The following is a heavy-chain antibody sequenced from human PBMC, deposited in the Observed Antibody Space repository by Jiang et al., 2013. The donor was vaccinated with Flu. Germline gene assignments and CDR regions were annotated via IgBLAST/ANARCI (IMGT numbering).Heavy chain of an antibody. CDR2: IYTSGST. D-gene: IGHD3-10*01. CDR3: AGSMVRGVMGGAFDI. V-gene: IGHV4-61*02. Sequence: GPGLVKPSGTLSLTCAVSGGSISSGSYYWSWIRQPAGKGLEWIGRIYTSGSTNYNPSLKSRVTISVDTSKNQFSLKLSSVTAADTAVYYCAGSMVRGVMGGAFDIWGQGTMVTVSS. CDR1: GGSISSGSYY. J-gene: IGHJ3*02.